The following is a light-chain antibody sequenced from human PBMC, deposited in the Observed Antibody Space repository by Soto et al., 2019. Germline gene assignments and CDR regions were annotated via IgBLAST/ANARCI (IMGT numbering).Light chain of an antibody. CDR1: QSVSSN. CDR2: GAS. V-gene: IGKV3-15*01. CDR3: QQYNNCTPLT. J-gene: IGKJ4*02. Sequence: EIVMTQSPATLSVSPGERATFSCRASQSVSSNLAWYQQKPGQAPRLLIYGASTRATGIPARFSGSGSGTEFTITISSLQSEDFAVYYCQQYNNCTPLTFGGGTKVEIK.